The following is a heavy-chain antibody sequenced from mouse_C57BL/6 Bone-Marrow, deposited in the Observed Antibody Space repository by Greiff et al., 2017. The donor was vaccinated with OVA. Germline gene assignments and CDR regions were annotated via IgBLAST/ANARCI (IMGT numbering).Heavy chain of an antibody. CDR3: ARDYYGSDY. J-gene: IGHJ2*01. V-gene: IGHV5-6*01. CDR1: GFTFSSYG. Sequence: EVQLVESGGDLVKPGGSLKLSCAASGFTFSSYGMSWVRQTPDKRLEWVATISSGGSYTYYPDSVKGRFTISRDNAKNTLYLQMSSLESEDTAMYYCARDYYGSDYWGQGTTLTVSS. D-gene: IGHD1-1*01. CDR2: ISSGGSYT.